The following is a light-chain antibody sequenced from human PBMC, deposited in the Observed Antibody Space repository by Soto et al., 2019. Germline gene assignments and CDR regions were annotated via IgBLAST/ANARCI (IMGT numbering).Light chain of an antibody. CDR2: GAS. CDR1: QSISRY. CDR3: QHYGRSPIT. V-gene: IGKV3-20*01. J-gene: IGKJ5*01. Sequence: ETVLTQSPGTLSLSPGERTTLSCRASQSISRYLAWYQQKPGQGPRLLISGASSRATGIPDRFSGSGSATDFTLTISRLEPEDFALYYCQHYGRSPITFGQGTRLEIK.